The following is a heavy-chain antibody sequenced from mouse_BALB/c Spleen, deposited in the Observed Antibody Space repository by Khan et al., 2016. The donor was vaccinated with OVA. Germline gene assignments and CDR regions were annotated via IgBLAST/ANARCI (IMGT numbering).Heavy chain of an antibody. CDR2: ILAGGST. Sequence: QVQLKESGPGLVAPSQSLSITCTVSGFSLTSYGVHWVRQPPGKGLEWLGVILAGGSTNYNSALMSRLSISKDNAKSQVFLRINSVQTDDKAMYYCARREDIWSQGTTLTVSS. V-gene: IGHV2-9*02. D-gene: IGHD1-3*01. CDR1: GFSLTSYG. J-gene: IGHJ2*01. CDR3: ARREDI.